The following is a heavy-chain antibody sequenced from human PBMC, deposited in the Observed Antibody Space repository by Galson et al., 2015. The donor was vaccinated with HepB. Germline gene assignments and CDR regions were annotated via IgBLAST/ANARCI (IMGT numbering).Heavy chain of an antibody. V-gene: IGHV3-30*18. Sequence: SLRLSCAASGFTFSSYGMHWVRQAPGKGLEWVAVISYDGSNKYYADSVKGRFTISRDNSKNTLYLQMNSLRAEDTAVYYCAKVRIAAAGLTYGMDVWGQGTTVTVSS. CDR2: ISYDGSNK. D-gene: IGHD6-13*01. J-gene: IGHJ6*02. CDR1: GFTFSSYG. CDR3: AKVRIAAAGLTYGMDV.